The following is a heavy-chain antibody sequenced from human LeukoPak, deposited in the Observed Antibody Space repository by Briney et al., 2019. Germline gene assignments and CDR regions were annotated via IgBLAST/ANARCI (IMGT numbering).Heavy chain of an antibody. Sequence: SVKVSCKASGGTFSSYAISWVRQAPGQGLEWMGGIIPIFGTANYAQKFQGRVTITTDESTSTAYMELSSLRSEDTAVYYCARVPPSPYGYMEVWGKGTRSPSP. CDR2: IIPIFGTA. CDR3: ARVPPSPYGYMEV. J-gene: IGHJ6*03. CDR1: GGTFSSYA. V-gene: IGHV1-69*05. D-gene: IGHD3-10*01.